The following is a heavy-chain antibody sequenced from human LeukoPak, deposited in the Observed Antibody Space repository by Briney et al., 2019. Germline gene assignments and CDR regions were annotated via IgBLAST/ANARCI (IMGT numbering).Heavy chain of an antibody. CDR1: GYTFTGYY. Sequence: GASVKVSCKASGYTFTGYYMHWVRQAPGQGLEWMGWINPNSGGTNYAQNIQGRVTMTRDTSISTAYMELSRLRSDDTAVYYCARGYYYGSGSQGDYWGPGTLVTVSS. CDR3: ARGYYYGSGSQGDY. CDR2: INPNSGGT. J-gene: IGHJ4*02. V-gene: IGHV1-2*02. D-gene: IGHD3-10*01.